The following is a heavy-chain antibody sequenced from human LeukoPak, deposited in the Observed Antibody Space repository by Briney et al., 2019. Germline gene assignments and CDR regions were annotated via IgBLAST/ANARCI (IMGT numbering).Heavy chain of an antibody. CDR1: GYTFTSYG. V-gene: IGHV1-18*01. CDR3: VRDRRRYDFWSGYYTGGLTMDV. CDR2: ISAYNGNT. J-gene: IGHJ6*03. D-gene: IGHD3-3*01. Sequence: ASVKVSCKASGYTFTSYGISWVRQAPGQGLEWMGWISAYNGNTNYAQKLQGRVTMTTDTSTSTAYMELRSLRSDDTAVYYCVRDRRRYDFWSGYYTGGLTMDVWGKGTTVTVSS.